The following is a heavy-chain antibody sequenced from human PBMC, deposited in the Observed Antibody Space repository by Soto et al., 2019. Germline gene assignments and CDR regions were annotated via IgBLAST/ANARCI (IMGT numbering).Heavy chain of an antibody. CDR3: AREGGSYHRTYYFDY. CDR1: GYTFTSYA. D-gene: IGHD1-26*01. J-gene: IGHJ4*02. CDR2: INAGNGNT. V-gene: IGHV1-3*01. Sequence: ASVKVSCKASGYTFTSYAMHWVRQAPGQRLEWMGWINAGNGNTKYSQKFQGRVTITRDTSASTAYMELSSLRSEDTAVYYCAREGGSYHRTYYFDYWGQGTLVTVSS.